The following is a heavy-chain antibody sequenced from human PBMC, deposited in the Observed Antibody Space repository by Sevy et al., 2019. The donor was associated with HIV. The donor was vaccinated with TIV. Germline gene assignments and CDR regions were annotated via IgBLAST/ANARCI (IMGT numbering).Heavy chain of an antibody. CDR1: GFTFARYA. CDR3: AKGDRTFYGMDV. CDR2: ISGGGGAT. V-gene: IGHV3-23*01. J-gene: IGHJ6*02. Sequence: GESLKISCAASGFTFARYAMNWVRQAPGKGLEWGSAISGGGGATYYAESVEGRFTISRDNSRETLYVQMNSLRVEDTAVYYCAKGDRTFYGMDVWGQGTTVTVSS. D-gene: IGHD3-16*01.